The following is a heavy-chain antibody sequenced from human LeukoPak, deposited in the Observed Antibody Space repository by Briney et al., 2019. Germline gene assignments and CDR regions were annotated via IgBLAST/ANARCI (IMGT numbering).Heavy chain of an antibody. D-gene: IGHD6-19*01. Sequence: GGSLRLSCAASGFTFSSYAMSWVRQAPGKGLEWASVISGSGGTTHYADSVKGRFTISRDNSKNTLYLQMNSLRAEDTALYYCANKVPMAGNPLDYWGQGALVTVSS. CDR2: ISGSGGTT. V-gene: IGHV3-23*01. J-gene: IGHJ4*02. CDR3: ANKVPMAGNPLDY. CDR1: GFTFSSYA.